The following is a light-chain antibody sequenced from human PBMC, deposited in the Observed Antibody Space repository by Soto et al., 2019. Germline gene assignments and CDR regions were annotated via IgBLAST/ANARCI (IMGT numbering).Light chain of an antibody. CDR3: QQYNSYPLT. J-gene: IGKJ4*01. Sequence: DIQMTQSPSTLSASVGDRVTITCRASQSISSRLAWYQQKPGKAPKLLIYKASSLESGVPSRFSGSGSGTEFTLTISSLQPDDFATYYCQQYNSYPLTFGGGPRWIS. V-gene: IGKV1-5*03. CDR1: QSISSR. CDR2: KAS.